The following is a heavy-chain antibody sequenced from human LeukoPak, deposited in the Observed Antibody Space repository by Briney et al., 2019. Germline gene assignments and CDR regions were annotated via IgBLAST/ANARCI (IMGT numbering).Heavy chain of an antibody. V-gene: IGHV4-4*07. CDR2: IYTSGST. D-gene: IGHD5-12*01. Sequence: SETLSLTCTVSGGSISSYYWSWIRQPAGKGLEWIGRIYTSGSTNYNPSLKSRVTMSVDTSKNQFSLKLSSVTPADTAVYYCAGDMGYSGYDFYYHMDVWGKGTTVTISS. CDR1: GGSISSYY. CDR3: AGDMGYSGYDFYYHMDV. J-gene: IGHJ6*03.